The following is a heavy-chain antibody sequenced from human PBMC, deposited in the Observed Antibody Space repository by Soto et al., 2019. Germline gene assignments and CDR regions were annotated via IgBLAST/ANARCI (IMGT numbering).Heavy chain of an antibody. CDR2: INHSGST. J-gene: IGHJ6*02. D-gene: IGHD1-7*01. Sequence: PSETLSLTCAVSGGSFSGYYWSWIRQPPGKGLEWIGEINHSGSTNYNPSLKSRVTISVDTSKNQFSLKLSAVTAADTAVYYSARVTGTFYYYYGMDVWGQGTTVTVSS. CDR1: GGSFSGYY. CDR3: ARVTGTFYYYYGMDV. V-gene: IGHV4-34*01.